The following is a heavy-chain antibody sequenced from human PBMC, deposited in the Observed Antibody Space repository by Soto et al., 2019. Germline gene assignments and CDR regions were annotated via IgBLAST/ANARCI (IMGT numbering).Heavy chain of an antibody. CDR1: GGTLGSYV. D-gene: IGHD1-26*01. V-gene: IGHV1-69*13. Sequence: SVKVSCKASGGTLGSYVFSWVRQAPGHGLEWMGRITPVFGTTSHAQNFQDRLTVSADESTTTIHADLSGLTSDDTAVYYCGGAPPPDLGGQETLFTV. CDR3: GGAPPPDL. CDR2: ITPVFGTT. J-gene: IGHJ4*02.